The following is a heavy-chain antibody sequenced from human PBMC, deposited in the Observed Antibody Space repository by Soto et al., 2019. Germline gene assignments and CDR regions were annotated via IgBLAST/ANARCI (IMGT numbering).Heavy chain of an antibody. D-gene: IGHD3-10*01. CDR2: IIPIFGTA. CDR3: AREVVRFGELRG. CDR1: GGTFSSYA. Sequence: ASVKVSCKASGGTFSSYAISWVRQAPGQGLEWMGGIIPIFGTANYAQKFQGRVTITADESTSTAYMELSSLRSEDTAVYYCAREVVRFGELRGWGQGTLVTVSS. V-gene: IGHV1-69*13. J-gene: IGHJ1*01.